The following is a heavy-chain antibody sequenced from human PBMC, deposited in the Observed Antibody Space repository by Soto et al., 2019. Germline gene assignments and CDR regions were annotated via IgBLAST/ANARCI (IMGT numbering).Heavy chain of an antibody. CDR2: INHSGST. Sequence: SETLSLTCAVHGVSFTGYYWSWIRQHPGKGLEWIGEINHSGSTNYNPSLKSRVTISVDKSKNQFSLKLGSVTAADTDVYYCARCMVRGVTNWFDPWGQGTLVTVSS. V-gene: IGHV4-34*01. CDR1: GVSFTGYY. J-gene: IGHJ5*02. CDR3: ARCMVRGVTNWFDP. D-gene: IGHD3-10*01.